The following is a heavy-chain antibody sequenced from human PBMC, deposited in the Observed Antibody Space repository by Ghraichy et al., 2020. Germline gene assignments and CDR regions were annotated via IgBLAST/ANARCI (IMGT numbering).Heavy chain of an antibody. V-gene: IGHV4-34*01. CDR2: VHHRGST. CDR3: ARERHYSNYDFDD. D-gene: IGHD4-11*01. J-gene: IGHJ4*02. Sequence: RPGEGLEWIGEVHHRGSTSYNPSLKSRVTISVDTSKHQFSLRLSSVTAADPAVYYCARERHYSNYDFDDWGQGTLLTVAS.